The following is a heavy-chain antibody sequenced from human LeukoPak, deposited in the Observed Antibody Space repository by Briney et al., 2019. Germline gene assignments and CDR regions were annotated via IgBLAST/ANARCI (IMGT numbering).Heavy chain of an antibody. CDR1: GGSISSYY. D-gene: IGHD1-26*01. Sequence: PSETLSLTCTVSGGSISSYYWSWIRQPPGKGLEWIGYIYYSGSTNYNPSLKSRVTISVDTSKNQFSLKLSSVTAADTAVYYCARGSGSTLFDYWGQGTLVTVPS. V-gene: IGHV4-59*01. J-gene: IGHJ4*02. CDR3: ARGSGSTLFDY. CDR2: IYYSGST.